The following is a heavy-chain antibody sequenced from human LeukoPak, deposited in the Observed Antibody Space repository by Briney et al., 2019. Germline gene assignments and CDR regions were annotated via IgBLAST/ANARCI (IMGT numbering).Heavy chain of an antibody. Sequence: PSQTLSLTCAVSGGSIRSGGCLWSSIGQAPGKGLEWIGSSYHSGSTYYNPSLKSRVTISVDRSKNQFSLKLSSVTAADTAVYYGARADCGGDCYPPQYYFDYWGQGTLVTVSS. CDR2: SYHSGST. J-gene: IGHJ4*02. CDR3: ARADCGGDCYPPQYYFDY. D-gene: IGHD2-21*02. CDR1: GGSIRSGGCL. V-gene: IGHV4-30-2*01.